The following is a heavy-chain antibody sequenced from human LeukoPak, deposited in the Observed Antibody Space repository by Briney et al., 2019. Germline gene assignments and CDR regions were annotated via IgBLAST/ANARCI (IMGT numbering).Heavy chain of an antibody. CDR2: INPNSGGT. V-gene: IGHV1-2*02. CDR3: ARDFADYYYYMDV. CDR1: GYTFTGYY. Sequence: ASVKVSCKASGYTFTGYYMHWVRQAPGQGLEWMGWINPNSGGTNYAQKFQGRVTMTRDTSISTAYMELSRLRSDDTAVYYCARDFADYYYYMDVWGKGTTVTVSS. J-gene: IGHJ6*03.